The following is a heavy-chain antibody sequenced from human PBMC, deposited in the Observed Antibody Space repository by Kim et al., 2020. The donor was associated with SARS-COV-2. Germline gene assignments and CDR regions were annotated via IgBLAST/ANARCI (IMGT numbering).Heavy chain of an antibody. V-gene: IGHV1-46*01. CDR1: GYTFINYY. Sequence: ASVKVSCKASGYTFINYYIHWVRQAPGQGLEWMGIINPSDGSTNYAPKFQGRLTMTRDTSTSTVYMQVSSLRSDDTAVYYCARDRGIFISGDYRCYRYFDYWGKGTLVTVSS. J-gene: IGHJ4*03. CDR3: ARDRGIFISGDYRCYRYFDY. CDR2: INPSDGST. D-gene: IGHD2-15*01.